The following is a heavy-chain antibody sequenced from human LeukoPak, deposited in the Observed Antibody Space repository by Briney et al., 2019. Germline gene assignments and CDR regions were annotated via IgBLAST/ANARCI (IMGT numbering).Heavy chain of an antibody. CDR2: IKSKTDGGTI. V-gene: IGHV3-15*01. CDR3: TGRNLDY. J-gene: IGHJ4*02. CDR1: GFTSSNAW. Sequence: GGSLRLSCAAPGFTSSNAWTNWVRQAPGKGLEWVGRIKSKTDGGTIDYAASVKGRFTISREDSKNTLYLQMNSLKTEDTAVYYCTGRNLDYWGQGTLVTVSS.